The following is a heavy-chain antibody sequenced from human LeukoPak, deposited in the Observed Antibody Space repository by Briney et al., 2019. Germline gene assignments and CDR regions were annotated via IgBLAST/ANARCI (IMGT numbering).Heavy chain of an antibody. Sequence: ASVKVSCKATGGTFSSYAISWVRQAPGQGLEWMGGIIPIFGTANYAQKFQGRVTITADESTSTAYMELSSLRSEDTAVYYCARDDSSGYYYDYWGQGTLVTVSS. V-gene: IGHV1-69*13. CDR3: ARDDSSGYYYDY. D-gene: IGHD3-22*01. CDR1: GGTFSSYA. J-gene: IGHJ4*02. CDR2: IIPIFGTA.